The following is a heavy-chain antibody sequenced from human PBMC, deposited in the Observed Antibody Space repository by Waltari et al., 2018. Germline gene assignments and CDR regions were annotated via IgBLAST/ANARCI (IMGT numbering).Heavy chain of an antibody. D-gene: IGHD6-19*01. Sequence: EVQLVESGGNLVQPGGSLRLSCAASGFTFSSYWITWVRQAPGRGLEWVANIKEDGSQTYYVDSVKCRFTISRDNAKNSLYLQMNSLRAEDTGLYYCARDRGWNTFDYWGQGTLVTVSS. J-gene: IGHJ4*02. CDR3: ARDRGWNTFDY. CDR1: GFTFSSYW. V-gene: IGHV3-7*04. CDR2: IKEDGSQT.